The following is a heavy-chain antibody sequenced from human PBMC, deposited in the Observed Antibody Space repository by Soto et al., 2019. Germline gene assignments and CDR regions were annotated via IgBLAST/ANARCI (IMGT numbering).Heavy chain of an antibody. J-gene: IGHJ3*02. Sequence: GESLKISCKGSGYSFTSYWISWVRQMPGKGLEWMGRIDPSDSYTNYSPSFQGHVTISADKSISTAYLQWSSLKASDTAMYYCASGIXIGYCSSTSCYNDAFDIWGQGTMVTVSS. CDR3: ASGIXIGYCSSTSCYNDAFDI. V-gene: IGHV5-10-1*01. CDR2: IDPSDSYT. D-gene: IGHD2-2*02. CDR1: GYSFTSYW.